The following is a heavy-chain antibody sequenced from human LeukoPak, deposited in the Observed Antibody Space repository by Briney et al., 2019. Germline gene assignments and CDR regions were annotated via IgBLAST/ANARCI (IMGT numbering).Heavy chain of an antibody. CDR1: GYTFTGYY. V-gene: IGHV1-2*06. CDR3: ASWRSRQGWFDP. J-gene: IGHJ5*02. Sequence: ASVKVSCKASGYTFTGYYMHWVRQAPGQGLEWMGRINPNSGGTNYVQKFQGRVTMTRDTSISTAYMELSRLRSDDTAVYYCASWRSRQGWFDPWGQGTLVTVSS. CDR2: INPNSGGT.